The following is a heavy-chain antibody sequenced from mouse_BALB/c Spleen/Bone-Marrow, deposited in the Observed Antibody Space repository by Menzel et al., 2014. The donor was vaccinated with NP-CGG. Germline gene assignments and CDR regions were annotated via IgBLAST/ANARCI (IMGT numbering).Heavy chain of an antibody. CDR2: IYPGDGDT. J-gene: IGHJ2*01. CDR3: AFGNYDFDY. V-gene: IGHV1-80*01. Sequence: QVQLQQSGAELVRPGSSVKISCKASGYAFSSCWMNWVKQRPGQGLEWIEQIYPGDGDTNYSGKFKGKATLTADESSSTAYMQLSSLTSEDSAVYFCAFGNYDFDYWGQGTTLTVSS. D-gene: IGHD2-1*01. CDR1: GYAFSSCW.